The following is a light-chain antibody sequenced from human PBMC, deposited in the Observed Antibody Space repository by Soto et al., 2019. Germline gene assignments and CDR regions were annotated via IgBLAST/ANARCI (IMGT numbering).Light chain of an antibody. CDR3: QQYNNWPPNLT. Sequence: EIVMTQSPATLAVSPGERATLSCRASQSVSTNLAWYQQKPGQAPRLLVYGASARATGIPGRFSGSGSGTEFTLTISSRQSEDFAVYYCQQYNNWPPNLTFGGGTKVEIK. CDR1: QSVSTN. J-gene: IGKJ4*01. V-gene: IGKV3-15*01. CDR2: GAS.